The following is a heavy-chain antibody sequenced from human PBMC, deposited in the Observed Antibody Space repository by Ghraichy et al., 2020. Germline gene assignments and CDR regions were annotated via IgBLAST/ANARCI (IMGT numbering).Heavy chain of an antibody. CDR1: GFTFRNYA. Sequence: GGSLRLSCAASGFTFRNYAMAWVRQAPGKGLEWVSAISGSRGNTYYADSVMGRFTISRDNSMNTLYLQMNSLSADDTAVYYCAKDRDSGDYDWAGASHLWGQGTMVTVSS. D-gene: IGHD3-9*01. V-gene: IGHV3-23*01. CDR3: AKDRDSGDYDWAGASHL. CDR2: ISGSRGNT. J-gene: IGHJ3*01.